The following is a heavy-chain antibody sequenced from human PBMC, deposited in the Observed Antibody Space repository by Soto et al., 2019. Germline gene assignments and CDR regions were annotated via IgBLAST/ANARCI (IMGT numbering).Heavy chain of an antibody. J-gene: IGHJ4*02. D-gene: IGHD6-13*01. Sequence: ASVKVSCKASGYTFTSYGISWVRQAPGQGLEWMGWISAYNGNTNYAQKLQGRVTMTTDTSANTAYMELSSLRSEDTAVYYCARDGEGEAAAAMVYWGQGTLVTVSS. V-gene: IGHV1-18*01. CDR1: GYTFTSYG. CDR3: ARDGEGEAAAAMVY. CDR2: ISAYNGNT.